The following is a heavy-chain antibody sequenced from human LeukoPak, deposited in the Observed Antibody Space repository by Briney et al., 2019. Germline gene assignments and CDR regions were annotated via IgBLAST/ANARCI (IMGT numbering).Heavy chain of an antibody. CDR2: INPNSGGT. Sequence: GASVKVSCKASGYTFTGYYMHWVRQAPGQGLEWMGRINPNSGGTNYAQKFQGRVTMTRDTSISTAYMELSRLRSDDTAVYYCARDKYCSSTSCSNWFDPWGQGTLVTVSS. CDR3: ARDKYCSSTSCSNWFDP. D-gene: IGHD2-2*01. CDR1: GYTFTGYY. J-gene: IGHJ5*02. V-gene: IGHV1-2*06.